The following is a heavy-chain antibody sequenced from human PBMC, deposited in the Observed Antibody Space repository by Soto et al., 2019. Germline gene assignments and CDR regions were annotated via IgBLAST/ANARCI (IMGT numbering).Heavy chain of an antibody. Sequence: ASVKVSCKASGNTFASHGFSWVRQAPGQGLEWMGWISGFNGQTNYALKFQGRVTLTTDASTSTAYMELRSLRSDDTAVYFCARVDPRGVAVVRDYWGQGTLVTVS. D-gene: IGHD3-10*01. CDR2: ISGFNGQT. CDR1: GNTFASHG. CDR3: ARVDPRGVAVVRDY. J-gene: IGHJ4*02. V-gene: IGHV1-18*01.